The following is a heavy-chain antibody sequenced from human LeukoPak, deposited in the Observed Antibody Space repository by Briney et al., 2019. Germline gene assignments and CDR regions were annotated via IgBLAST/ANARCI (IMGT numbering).Heavy chain of an antibody. D-gene: IGHD3-16*01. CDR2: INHSGST. Sequence: SETLSLTCAVYGGSFSGYYWSWIRQPPGKGLEWIGEINHSGSTNYNPSLKSRVTISVDTSKNQFSLKLSSVTAADTAVYYCASRRLMGELPLDAFDIWGQGTMVTVSS. CDR1: GGSFSGYY. CDR3: ASRRLMGELPLDAFDI. J-gene: IGHJ3*02. V-gene: IGHV4-34*01.